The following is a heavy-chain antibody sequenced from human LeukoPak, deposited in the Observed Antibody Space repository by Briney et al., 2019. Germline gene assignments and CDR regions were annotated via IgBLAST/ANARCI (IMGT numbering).Heavy chain of an antibody. CDR1: GFTYSKYA. D-gene: IGHD3-10*01. CDR2: ISGSGTST. V-gene: IGHV3-23*01. CDR3: AKDLSTGIQRTYFDY. J-gene: IGHJ4*02. Sequence: GGSLRLSCAASGFTYSKYAMNWVRQAPGKGLEWVSAISGSGTSTYYADSVKGRFTISRDNSKSTLYLQMNSLRAEDTAVYYCAKDLSTGIQRTYFDYWGQGTLVTVSS.